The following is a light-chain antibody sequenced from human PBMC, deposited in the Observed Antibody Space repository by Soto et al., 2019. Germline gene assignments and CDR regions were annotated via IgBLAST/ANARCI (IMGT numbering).Light chain of an antibody. CDR3: SSYTSSSARV. J-gene: IGLJ3*02. V-gene: IGLV2-14*01. CDR1: SSDVGGYNY. Sequence: QSVLTQPASVSGSPGQSITISCTGTSSDVGGYNYVSWYQQHPGTVPKLMIYEVSNRPSGISNRFSGSKSGNTASLTISGLQAEDEADYYCSSYTSSSARVFGGGTKLTVL. CDR2: EVS.